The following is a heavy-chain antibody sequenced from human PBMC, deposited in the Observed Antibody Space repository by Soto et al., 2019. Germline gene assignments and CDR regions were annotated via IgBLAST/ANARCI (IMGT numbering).Heavy chain of an antibody. CDR1: GYTFTSYG. CDR3: ARAGYSSGWYADYYYYYGMDV. V-gene: IGHV1-18*01. Sequence: QVQLVQSGAEVKKPGASVKVSCKASGYTFTSYGISWVRQAPGQGLEWMGWISAYNGNTNYAQKLQGRVTMTTDTSTSTAYMGLRSLRSDDTAVYYCARAGYSSGWYADYYYYYGMDVWGQGTTVTVSS. D-gene: IGHD6-19*01. J-gene: IGHJ6*02. CDR2: ISAYNGNT.